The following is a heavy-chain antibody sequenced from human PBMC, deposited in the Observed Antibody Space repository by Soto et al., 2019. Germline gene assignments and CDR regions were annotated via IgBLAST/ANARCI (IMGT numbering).Heavy chain of an antibody. J-gene: IGHJ5*02. CDR3: ASSLGIAVAGIDWFDP. CDR2: TYYRSKWYN. D-gene: IGHD6-19*01. V-gene: IGHV6-1*01. Sequence: QTLSLTCAISGDSVSSNSAAWNWIRQSPSRGLEWLGRTYYRSKWYNDYAVPVKSRITINPDTSKNQFSLQLNSVTPEDTAVYYCASSLGIAVAGIDWFDPWGQGTLVTVSS. CDR1: GDSVSSNSAA.